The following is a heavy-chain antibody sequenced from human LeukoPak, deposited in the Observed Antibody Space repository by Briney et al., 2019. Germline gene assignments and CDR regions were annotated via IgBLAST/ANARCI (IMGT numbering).Heavy chain of an antibody. J-gene: IGHJ4*02. CDR1: GLTFSNYN. D-gene: IGHD3-22*01. CDR2: IWHDGNYK. V-gene: IGHV3-33*06. CDR3: AKKRYYDSSGQEDSFDY. Sequence: GGSLRLSYVASGLTFSNYNMHWVRQAPGKGLEWVAVIWHDGNYKYYVDSVKGRFTISRDNSKNTLYLQMNSLRAEDTAVYYCAKKRYYDSSGQEDSFDYWGQGTLVTVSS.